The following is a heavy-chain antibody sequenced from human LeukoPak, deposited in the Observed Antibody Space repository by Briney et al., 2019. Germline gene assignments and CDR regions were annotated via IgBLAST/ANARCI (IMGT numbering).Heavy chain of an antibody. CDR2: IGTKSNTYAT. Sequence: GGSQRLSCAASGLTFSGSPMHWVRQASGKGLEWIGRIGTKSNTYATAYTASVTGRFTITRDDSKNTAYLQMNSLKTEDTAVYFCTRQLGYCSGGTCYNWFDPWGQGTRVTVSS. CDR1: GLTFSGSP. D-gene: IGHD2-15*01. V-gene: IGHV3-73*01. CDR3: TRQLGYCSGGTCYNWFDP. J-gene: IGHJ5*02.